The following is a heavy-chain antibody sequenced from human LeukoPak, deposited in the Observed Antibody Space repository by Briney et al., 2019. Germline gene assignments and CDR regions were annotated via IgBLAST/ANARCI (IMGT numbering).Heavy chain of an antibody. CDR3: ARSAGITVAGAAAY. D-gene: IGHD6-19*01. V-gene: IGHV1-2*02. CDR1: GYTFSGYN. Sequence: GASVKVSCKASGYTFSGYNMHWARQAPGQGFEWMGWINPNSGGTNYAQKFQGRITITRDTSTSTGNMELSGLRSDDTAVYYCARSAGITVAGAAAYWGQGTLVSVSS. CDR2: INPNSGGT. J-gene: IGHJ4*02.